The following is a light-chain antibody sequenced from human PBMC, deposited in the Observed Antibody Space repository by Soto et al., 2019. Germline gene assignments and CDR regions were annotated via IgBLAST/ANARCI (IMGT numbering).Light chain of an antibody. CDR3: QQLHSYPIT. J-gene: IGKJ5*01. CDR1: QAMSTY. CDR2: GAS. V-gene: IGKV1-9*01. Sequence: DIQLTQSPSFLSASVGDRVTISCRASQAMSTYIAWYQQKPGKAPNLLIYGASTLQTGVPSRFSGSESGAVFTLTISSLQPEDFATYYCQQLHSYPITFGQGTRLEIK.